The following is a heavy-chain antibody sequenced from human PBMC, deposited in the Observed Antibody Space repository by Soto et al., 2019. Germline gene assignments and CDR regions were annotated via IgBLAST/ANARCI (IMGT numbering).Heavy chain of an antibody. J-gene: IGHJ4*02. CDR1: GFTFSSYA. CDR2: ISYDGSNK. Sequence: PGGSLRLSCAASGFTFSSYAMHWVRQAPGKGLEWVAVISYDGSNKYYADSVKGRFTISRDNSKNTLYLQMNSLRAEDTAVYYCARDHLRAARRQDYWGQGTLVTVSS. D-gene: IGHD6-6*01. V-gene: IGHV3-30-3*01. CDR3: ARDHLRAARRQDY.